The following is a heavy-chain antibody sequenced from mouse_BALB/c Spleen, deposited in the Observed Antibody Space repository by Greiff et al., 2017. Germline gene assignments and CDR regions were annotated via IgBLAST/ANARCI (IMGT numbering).Heavy chain of an antibody. V-gene: IGHV2-6-7*01. Sequence: VKLMESGPGLVAPSQTLSITCTASGFSFTGYGVNWVRQPPGKGLEWLGMIWGDGSTDYNSALKSRLSISKDNSKSQVFLKMNRLQTDDTARYYCARGDTMRGMDYWGQGTSVTVSS. J-gene: IGHJ4*01. CDR1: GFSFTGYG. CDR2: IWGDGST. CDR3: ARGDTMRGMDY. D-gene: IGHD2-4*01.